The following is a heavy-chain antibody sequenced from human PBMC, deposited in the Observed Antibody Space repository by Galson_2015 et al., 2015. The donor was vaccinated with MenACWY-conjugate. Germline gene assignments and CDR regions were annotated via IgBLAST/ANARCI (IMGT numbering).Heavy chain of an antibody. Sequence: SVKVSCKASGYTFSRSTSAVQWVRQARGQRLEWIGWIVVGSDVTSFADKFQDRVTITRDMSTNTVYMELSSLRSEDTAVYFCAAGSPLDRGVGFYFWGRGTPDTVSS. CDR2: IVVGSDVT. D-gene: IGHD3-10*01. J-gene: IGHJ4*02. CDR3: AAGSPLDRGVGFYF. V-gene: IGHV1-58*01. CDR1: GYTFSRSTSA.